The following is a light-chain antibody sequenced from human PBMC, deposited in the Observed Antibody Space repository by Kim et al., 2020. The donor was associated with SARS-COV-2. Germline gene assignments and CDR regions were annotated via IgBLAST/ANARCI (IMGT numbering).Light chain of an antibody. CDR2: KAS. J-gene: IGKJ4*01. CDR1: QSVGGW. CDR3: QQYNNYPLT. V-gene: IGKV1-5*03. Sequence: DILMTQSPSSLSASVGDRVIITCRASQSVGGWLAWYQHKPGRAPKLLMSKASTLQTGVPSRFSGTDSGTEFSLTISSLQPDDFATYYYQQYNNYPLTFGAGTKVEIK.